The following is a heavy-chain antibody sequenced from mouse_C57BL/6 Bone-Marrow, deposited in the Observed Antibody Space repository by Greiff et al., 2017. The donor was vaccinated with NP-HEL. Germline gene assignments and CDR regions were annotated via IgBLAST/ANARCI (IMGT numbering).Heavy chain of an antibody. D-gene: IGHD2-5*01. J-gene: IGHJ3*01. V-gene: IGHV5-9-1*02. Sequence: EVQRVESGEGLVKPGGSLKLSCAASGFTFSSYAMSWVRQTPEKRLEWVAYISSGGDYIYYADTVKGRFTISRDNARNTLYLQMSSLKSEDTAMYYCTRGAYYSNYAWFAYWGQGTLVTVSA. CDR1: GFTFSSYA. CDR2: ISSGGDYI. CDR3: TRGAYYSNYAWFAY.